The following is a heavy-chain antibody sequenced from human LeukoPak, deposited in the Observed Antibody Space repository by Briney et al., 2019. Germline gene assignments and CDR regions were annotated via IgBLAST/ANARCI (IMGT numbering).Heavy chain of an antibody. Sequence: AGGSLRLSCAASGFTVSSNYMSWVRQAPGKGLEWIGSIYYSGSTYYNPSLKSRVTISVDTSKNQFSLKLSSVTAADTAVYYCARLISGYDYGDYDHAFDIWGQGTMVTVSS. CDR1: GFTVSSNY. CDR2: IYYSGST. J-gene: IGHJ3*02. CDR3: ARLISGYDYGDYDHAFDI. V-gene: IGHV4-39*01. D-gene: IGHD4-17*01.